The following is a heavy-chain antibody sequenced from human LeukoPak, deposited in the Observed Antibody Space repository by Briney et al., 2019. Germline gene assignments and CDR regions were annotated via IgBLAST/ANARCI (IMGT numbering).Heavy chain of an antibody. Sequence: GGSLRLSCAASGFTFSSYGMHWVRQAPGKGLEWVAVIWFDATNKYYADSVKGRFTISRENSKNTLYLQMNSLRAEDTAVYYCARDWGLIYYYGSGSYYNEHYFDYWGQGTLVTVSS. CDR2: IWFDATNK. D-gene: IGHD3-10*01. V-gene: IGHV3-33*01. CDR3: ARDWGLIYYYGSGSYYNEHYFDY. J-gene: IGHJ4*02. CDR1: GFTFSSYG.